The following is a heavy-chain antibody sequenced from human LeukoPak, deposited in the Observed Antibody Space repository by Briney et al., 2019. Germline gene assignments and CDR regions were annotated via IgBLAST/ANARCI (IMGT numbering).Heavy chain of an antibody. Sequence: GESLKISCKGSGYSFTSYWIGWARQMPGKGLEWMRIIYPGDSDTRYSPSFQGQVTISADKSISTAYLQWSSLKASDTAMYYCARLWDVVVPRYFDYWGQGTLVTVSS. CDR2: IYPGDSDT. CDR1: GYSFTSYW. D-gene: IGHD2-2*01. CDR3: ARLWDVVVPRYFDY. J-gene: IGHJ4*02. V-gene: IGHV5-51*01.